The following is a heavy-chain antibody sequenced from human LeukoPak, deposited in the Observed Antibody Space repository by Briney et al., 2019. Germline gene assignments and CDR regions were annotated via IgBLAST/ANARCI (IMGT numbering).Heavy chain of an antibody. CDR2: ISGSGGST. CDR3: AKDLAEQQLVPNWFDP. Sequence: GGSLRLSCAASGFTFSSYAMSWVRQAPGKGLEWVSAISGSGGSTYYADSVKGRFTTSRDNSKNTLYLQMNSLRAEDTAVYYCAKDLAEQQLVPNWFDPWGQGTLVTVSS. D-gene: IGHD6-13*01. CDR1: GFTFSSYA. J-gene: IGHJ5*02. V-gene: IGHV3-23*01.